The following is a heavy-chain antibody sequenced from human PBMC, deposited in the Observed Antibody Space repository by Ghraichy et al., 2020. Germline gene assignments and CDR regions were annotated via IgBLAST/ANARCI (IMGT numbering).Heavy chain of an antibody. Sequence: SGPTLVKPTQTLTLTCTFSGFSLSTSGVGVGWIRQPPGKALEWLALIYWNDDKRYSPSLKSRLTITKDTSKNQVVLTMTNLDPVDTATYYCALWEADYYDSSGYWSWGQGTLVTVSS. CDR2: IYWNDDK. D-gene: IGHD3-22*01. J-gene: IGHJ5*02. CDR3: ALWEADYYDSSGYWS. CDR1: GFSLSTSGVG. V-gene: IGHV2-5*01.